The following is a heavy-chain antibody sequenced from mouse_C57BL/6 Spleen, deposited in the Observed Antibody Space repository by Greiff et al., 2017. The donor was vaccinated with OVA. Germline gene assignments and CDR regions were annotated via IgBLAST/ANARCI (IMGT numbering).Heavy chain of an antibody. CDR1: GYTFTSYW. D-gene: IGHD2-2*01. V-gene: IGHV1-50*01. CDR3: SRGGTMVTAEGNYAMDY. CDR2: IDPSDSYT. J-gene: IGHJ4*01. Sequence: QVQLQQPGAELVKPGASVKLSCKASGYTFTSYWMQWVNQRPGQGLEWIGEIDPSDSYTNYNQKFKGKATLTLDTSSSTAYMQLSSLTSEDSAVYYCSRGGTMVTAEGNYAMDYWGQGTSVTVSS.